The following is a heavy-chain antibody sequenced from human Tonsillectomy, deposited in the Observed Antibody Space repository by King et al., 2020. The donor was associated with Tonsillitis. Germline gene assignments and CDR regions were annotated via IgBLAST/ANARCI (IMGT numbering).Heavy chain of an antibody. J-gene: IGHJ4*02. V-gene: IGHV3-23*04. CDR3: AKQSCSGGSCTCDY. CDR1: GFSFSSYA. CDR2: IRGSGAST. Sequence: VQLVESGGGLAQPGGTLRLSCEASGFSFSSYAMSWVRQAPGKGLEWVSTIRGSGASTYYADPVKGRFPVSRDNSKNTLHLQMNSRRAEDTAVYYCAKQSCSGGSCTCDYWGQGTLVTVSS. D-gene: IGHD2-15*01.